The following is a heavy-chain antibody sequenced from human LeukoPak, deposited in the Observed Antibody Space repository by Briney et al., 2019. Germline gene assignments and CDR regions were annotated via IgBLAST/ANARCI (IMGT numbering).Heavy chain of an antibody. Sequence: ASVSVSCTASGGTFSSYAISWVRQAPGQGVEWMGRIIPILGIANYAQTFQGRVTITADKSTSTAYMELSSLRAEDAAVYYCARDLTEGDDYFDYWGQGTLVTVSS. CDR3: ARDLTEGDDYFDY. CDR1: GGTFSSYA. V-gene: IGHV1-69*10. D-gene: IGHD1-26*01. CDR2: IIPILGIA. J-gene: IGHJ4*02.